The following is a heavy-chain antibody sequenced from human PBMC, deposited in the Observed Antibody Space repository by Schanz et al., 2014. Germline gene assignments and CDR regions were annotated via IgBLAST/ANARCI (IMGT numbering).Heavy chain of an antibody. Sequence: EVQLVESGGGLIQPGGSLRLSCAVSGFTVSSNYMSWVRQAPGKGLEWVSTVDMSAASTRYADSVKGRFIISRDSSKNTLFLQMNSLRPEDTALYFCARDEGRDGYNLAFDVWGQGTLVTVSS. CDR2: DMSAAST. CDR3: ARDEGRDGYNLAFDV. D-gene: IGHD5-12*01. J-gene: IGHJ3*01. CDR1: GFTVSSNY. V-gene: IGHV3-53*01.